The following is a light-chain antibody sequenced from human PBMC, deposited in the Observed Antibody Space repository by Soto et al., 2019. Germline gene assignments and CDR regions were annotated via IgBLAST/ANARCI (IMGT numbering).Light chain of an antibody. CDR2: GNS. CDR1: SSNIGAGYD. Sequence: QSVLTQPTSVSGAPGQRVTISCTGSSSNIGAGYDVQWYQQLPGTAPKLLMYGNSNRPSGVPDRFSGSKSGTSASLAITGLQAEDEADYYCQSYDSSLTALYVFGIGTKLTVL. V-gene: IGLV1-40*01. J-gene: IGLJ1*01. CDR3: QSYDSSLTALYV.